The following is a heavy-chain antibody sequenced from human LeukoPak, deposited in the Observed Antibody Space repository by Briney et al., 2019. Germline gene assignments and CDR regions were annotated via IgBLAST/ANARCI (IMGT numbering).Heavy chain of an antibody. CDR2: INHSGST. D-gene: IGHD3-9*01. CDR3: ARLTLDWFDP. J-gene: IGHJ5*02. Sequence: PGGSLRLSCAASGFTFSNVWMNWVRQPPGKGLEWIGEINHSGSTNYNPSLKSRVTISVDTSKNQFSLKLSSVTAADTAVYYCARLTLDWFDPWGQGTLVTVSS. V-gene: IGHV4-34*01. CDR1: GFTFSNVW.